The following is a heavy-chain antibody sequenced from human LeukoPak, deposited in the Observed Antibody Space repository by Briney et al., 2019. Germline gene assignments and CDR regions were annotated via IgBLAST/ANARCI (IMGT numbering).Heavy chain of an antibody. D-gene: IGHD3-22*01. J-gene: IGHJ4*02. Sequence: GGSLRLSCAASGFTFSSYAMSWVRQAPGEGLEWVSAISGSGGSTYYADSVKGRFTISRDNSKNTLYLQMNSLRAEDTAVYYCATSSGYYPGYFDYWGQGTLVTVSS. CDR3: ATSSGYYPGYFDY. CDR2: ISGSGGST. V-gene: IGHV3-23*01. CDR1: GFTFSSYA.